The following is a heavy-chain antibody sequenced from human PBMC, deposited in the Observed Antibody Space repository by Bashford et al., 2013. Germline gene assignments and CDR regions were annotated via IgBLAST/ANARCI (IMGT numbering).Heavy chain of an antibody. V-gene: IGHV5-51*01. CDR3: ARRGCSADSCYSFDY. CDR2: IYPGDSDT. CDR1: GLQFYRLL. D-gene: IGHD2-15*01. Sequence: ESLKISCKASGLQFYRLLDHLGAPDARKGLEWMGIIYPGDSDTRYSPSFQGQVTISADKSISTAYLQWSSLKASDTAMYYCARRGCSADSCYSFDYWGQGTLVTVSS. J-gene: IGHJ4*02.